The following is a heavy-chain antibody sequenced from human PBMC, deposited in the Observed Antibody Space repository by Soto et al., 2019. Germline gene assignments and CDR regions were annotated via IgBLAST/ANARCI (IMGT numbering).Heavy chain of an antibody. Sequence: SQTLSLTCAISGDSLSSNSAAWNWIRQSPSRGLEWLGRTYYRSKWYNDYAVSVRSRITITPDTSKNQFTLQLNSVTPEDTAVYYCARGRKWPRGAWFDPWGQGTLVTVSS. V-gene: IGHV6-1*01. J-gene: IGHJ5*02. CDR1: GDSLSSNSAA. CDR2: TYYRSKWYN. D-gene: IGHD2-8*01. CDR3: ARGRKWPRGAWFDP.